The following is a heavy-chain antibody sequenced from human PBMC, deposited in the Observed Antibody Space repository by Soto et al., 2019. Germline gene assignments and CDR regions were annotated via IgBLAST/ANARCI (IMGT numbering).Heavy chain of an antibody. Sequence: GGSLRLSCAASGFTFSSYSMNWVRQAPGKGLERVSSISSSSSYIYYADSVKGRFTISRDNAKNSLYLQMNSLRAEDTAVYYCAREVGDIVVVPAAMYYYYYYMDVWGKGTTVTVSS. CDR3: AREVGDIVVVPAAMYYYYYYMDV. D-gene: IGHD2-2*01. CDR2: ISSSSSYI. CDR1: GFTFSSYS. V-gene: IGHV3-21*01. J-gene: IGHJ6*03.